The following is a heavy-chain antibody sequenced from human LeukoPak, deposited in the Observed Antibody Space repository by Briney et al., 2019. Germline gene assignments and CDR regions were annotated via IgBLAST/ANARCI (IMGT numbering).Heavy chain of an antibody. D-gene: IGHD2-21*02. J-gene: IGHJ4*02. Sequence: ASVKVSCKASGYTFTSYYMHWVRQAPGQGLEWMGIINPSGGSTSYAQKFQGRVTMTRDTSISTAYMELSRLRSDDTAVYYCARDGDCGGDCYPDYWGQGTLVTVSS. CDR2: INPSGGST. CDR1: GYTFTSYY. CDR3: ARDGDCGGDCYPDY. V-gene: IGHV1-46*01.